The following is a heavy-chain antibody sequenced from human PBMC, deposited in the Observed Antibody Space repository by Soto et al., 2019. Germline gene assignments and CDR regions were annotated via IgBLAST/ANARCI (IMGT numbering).Heavy chain of an antibody. CDR2: IYYSGNT. CDR1: GGSISSGYYY. J-gene: IGHJ6*02. CDR3: ASSSLYGMGV. Sequence: SETLFLIFSDSGGSISSGYYYWSWIRQPPGQGLEWIGNIYYSGNTYYTPSLKSRLIISIDTSKNQFSPKVGSVTAADTAVYYCASSSLYGMGVWGRGTTVT. V-gene: IGHV4-30-4*01.